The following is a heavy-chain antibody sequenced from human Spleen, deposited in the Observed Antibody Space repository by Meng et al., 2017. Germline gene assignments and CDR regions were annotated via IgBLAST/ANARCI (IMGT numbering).Heavy chain of an antibody. Sequence: QVQLVQSGAEVTEPGASVKVPCKPSGYPFTAYYIHWVRQAPGQGLEWMGHIIPNSGDTLYAPKFQGRVSMTADTSIGTAYVELSGLRSDDTAIYYCVRDENISLGKLFGDYWGQGTLVTVSS. CDR2: IIPNSGDT. CDR1: GYPFTAYY. CDR3: VRDENISLGKLFGDY. V-gene: IGHV1-2*06. J-gene: IGHJ4*02. D-gene: IGHD2-21*01.